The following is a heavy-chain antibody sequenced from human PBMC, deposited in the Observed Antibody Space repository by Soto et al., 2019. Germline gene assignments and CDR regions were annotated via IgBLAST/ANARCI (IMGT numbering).Heavy chain of an antibody. CDR3: ARSIVVVTALDY. CDR1: GYTFTNYA. Sequence: ASVKVSCKASGYTFTNYAMHWVRQAPGQRLEWMGWINAGNGNTKYSQKFQGRVTITRDTSASTTYMELSSLRSEDTAVYYCARSIVVVTALDYWGQGTLVTVSS. V-gene: IGHV1-3*01. D-gene: IGHD2-21*02. J-gene: IGHJ4*02. CDR2: INAGNGNT.